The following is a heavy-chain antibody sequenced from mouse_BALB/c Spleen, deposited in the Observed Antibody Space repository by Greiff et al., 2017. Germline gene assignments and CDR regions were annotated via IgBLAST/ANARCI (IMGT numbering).Heavy chain of an antibody. J-gene: IGHJ4*01. D-gene: IGHD1-1*01. CDR2: IDPANGNT. Sequence: VQLQQSGAELVKPGASVKLSCTASGFTFTDSSMHWVKQRPEQGLEWIGRIDPANGNTKYDPKFQGKATITADTSSNTAYLQLSSLTSEDTAVYCCSREYYGSSMDYWGQGTSVTVSS. V-gene: IGHV14-3*02. CDR3: SREYYGSSMDY. CDR1: GFTFTDSS.